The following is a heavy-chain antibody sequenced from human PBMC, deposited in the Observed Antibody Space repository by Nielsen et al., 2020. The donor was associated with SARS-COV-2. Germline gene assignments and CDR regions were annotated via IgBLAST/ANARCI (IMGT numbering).Heavy chain of an antibody. J-gene: IGHJ4*02. CDR3: ARQHVGGWLQGGIGQRPFDY. CDR1: GGTFSSYA. Sequence: SVKVSCKASGGTFSSYAISWVRQAPGQGLEWMGGVIPIFGTANYAQKFQGRVTITADESTSTAYMELSSLRSEDTAVYYCARQHVGGWLQGGIGQRPFDYWGQGTLVTVSS. V-gene: IGHV1-69*13. D-gene: IGHD5-24*01. CDR2: VIPIFGTA.